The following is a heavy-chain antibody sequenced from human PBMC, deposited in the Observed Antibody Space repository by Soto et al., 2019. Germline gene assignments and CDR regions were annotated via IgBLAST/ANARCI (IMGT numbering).Heavy chain of an antibody. CDR2: IDPGDSYT. CDR1: GYSFTRYW. CDR3: ARSSRINYYSGMDV. Sequence: GQSLKISFQGSGYSFTRYWIDGVREMPGTGLEWMGRIDPGDSYTNYSPSFQGHVTISADTSIRIAYLQWSSLKGSDTAMYYCARSSRINYYSGMDVWGQGTTVTVSS. J-gene: IGHJ6*02. D-gene: IGHD6-13*01. V-gene: IGHV5-10-1*01.